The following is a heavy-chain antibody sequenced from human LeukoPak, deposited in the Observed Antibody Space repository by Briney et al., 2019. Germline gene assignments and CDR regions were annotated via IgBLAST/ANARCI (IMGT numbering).Heavy chain of an antibody. CDR2: IWYDGSNK. CDR3: ARDRTSAPGEWGWFDY. CDR1: GFTFRSYG. V-gene: IGHV3-33*01. Sequence: PGGSLRLSCVASGFTFRSYGIHWVRQAPGKGLEWVAVIWYDGSNKYYTDSVKGRITISRDNSKNTLYLQMNSLRAEDTAVYYCARDRTSAPGEWGWFDYWGQGTLVTVSS. J-gene: IGHJ4*02. D-gene: IGHD3-16*01.